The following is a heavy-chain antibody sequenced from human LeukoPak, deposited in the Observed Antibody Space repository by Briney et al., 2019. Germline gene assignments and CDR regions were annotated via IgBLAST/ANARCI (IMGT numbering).Heavy chain of an antibody. CDR1: GFTVSSNY. CDR3: ARSIVVPAAILGNAFDI. Sequence: GGSLRLSCAASGFTVSSNYMSWVRQAPGRGLEWVSVIYSGGSTYYADSVKGRFTISRDNSKNTPYLQMNSLRAEDTAVYHCARSIVVPAAILGNAFDIWGQGTMVTVSS. D-gene: IGHD2-2*02. CDR2: IYSGGST. J-gene: IGHJ3*02. V-gene: IGHV3-66*02.